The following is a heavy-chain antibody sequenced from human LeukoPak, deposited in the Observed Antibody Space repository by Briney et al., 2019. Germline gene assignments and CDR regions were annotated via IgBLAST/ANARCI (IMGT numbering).Heavy chain of an antibody. CDR1: GYTFANYK. Sequence: ASVKVSCKASGYTFANYKIDWVRQAPGQGLEWMGWMNPNSGNTGCTQKFQGRVTMTRDTSTSTVYMELSSLRSEDTAVYYCARGSGPGWGYCSSTSCLYFDYWGLGTLVTVSS. J-gene: IGHJ4*02. CDR2: MNPNSGNT. CDR3: ARGSGPGWGYCSSTSCLYFDY. D-gene: IGHD2-2*01. V-gene: IGHV1-8*01.